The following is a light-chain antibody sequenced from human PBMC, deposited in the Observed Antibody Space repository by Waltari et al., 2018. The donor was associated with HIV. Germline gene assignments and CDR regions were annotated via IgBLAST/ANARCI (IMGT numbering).Light chain of an antibody. CDR3: QQFRSYPRT. V-gene: IGKV1-13*02. Sequence: AIQLTQSPSSLSASIGDRVTITCRASQGVRNALAWYQQKRGRPPNLLIYDASTLESGLPSRFSGSLSGTDCNLTISILQPEDSATYYCQQFRSYPRTFGLGATLEIK. CDR2: DAS. J-gene: IGKJ2*01. CDR1: QGVRNA.